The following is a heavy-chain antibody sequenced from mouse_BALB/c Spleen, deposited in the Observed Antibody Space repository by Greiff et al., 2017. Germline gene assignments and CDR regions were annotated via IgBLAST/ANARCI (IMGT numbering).Heavy chain of an antibody. CDR1: GYSITSGYY. D-gene: IGHD2-14*01. J-gene: IGHJ2*01. Sequence: VQLKESGPGLVKPSQSLSLTCSVTGYSITSGYYWNWIRQFPGNKLEWMGYISYDGSNNYNPSLKNRISITRDTSKNQFFLKLNSVTTEDTATYYCATYYRYDVRFDYWGQGTTLTVSS. V-gene: IGHV3-6*02. CDR3: ATYYRYDVRFDY. CDR2: ISYDGSN.